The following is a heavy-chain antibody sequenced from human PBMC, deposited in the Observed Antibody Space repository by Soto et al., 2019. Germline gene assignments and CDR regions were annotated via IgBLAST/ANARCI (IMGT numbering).Heavy chain of an antibody. CDR1: GFNFGLYA. J-gene: IGHJ3*01. CDR3: AQMTVLTSSAFDV. CDR2: ISSSSGRTT. Sequence: PGGSLRLSCAASGFNFGLYAMTWVRQAPGKRLEWVSEISSSSGRTTRYADSVRGRFTISRDNSRNTLYLEMTNLRADDTATYFCAQMTVLTSSAFDVWGQGTRVTV. V-gene: IGHV3-23*01. D-gene: IGHD3-9*01.